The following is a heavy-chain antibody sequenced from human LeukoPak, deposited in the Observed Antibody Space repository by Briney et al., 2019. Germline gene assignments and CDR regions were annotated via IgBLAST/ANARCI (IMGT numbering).Heavy chain of an antibody. V-gene: IGHV4-59*08. D-gene: IGHD3-10*02. CDR2: IYYSGST. CDR3: ARLFSSTLYFDY. Sequence: SETLSLTCTVSGGSISSYYWSWIRQPPGKGLEWIGYIYYSGSTNYNPSLKSRVTISVDTSKNQFSLKLSSVTAADTAVYYCARLFSSTLYFDYWGQEPWSPSPQ. J-gene: IGHJ4*01. CDR1: GGSISSYY.